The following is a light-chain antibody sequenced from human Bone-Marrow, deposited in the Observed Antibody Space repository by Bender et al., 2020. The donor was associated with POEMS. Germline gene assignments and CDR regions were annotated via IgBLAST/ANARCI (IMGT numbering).Light chain of an antibody. CDR3: CSYGGNTLHSV. J-gene: IGLJ1*01. V-gene: IGLV2-14*01. Sequence: QSDLTQPASVSGSPGQSITVSCTGTVNDVGAYSYVSWYQQHPGKVPKLIIYELTTRPSGVSDRFSGSKSGNTASLTISGLQAEDEADYYCCSYGGNTLHSVFGSGTKVTVL. CDR2: ELT. CDR1: VNDVGAYSY.